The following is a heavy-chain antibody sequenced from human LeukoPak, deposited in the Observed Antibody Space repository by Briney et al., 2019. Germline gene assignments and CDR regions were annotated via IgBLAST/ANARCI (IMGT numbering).Heavy chain of an antibody. J-gene: IGHJ4*02. CDR1: GYTFTGYY. V-gene: IGHV1-2*02. D-gene: IGHD5-12*01. CDR3: ARERDSGYDLAHFDY. Sequence: ASVKVSCKASGYTFTGYYMHWVRQAPGQGLEWMGWINPNSGGTNYAQKFQGGVTMTRDASISTAYMELSRLRSDDTAVYYCARERDSGYDLAHFDYWGQGTLVTVSS. CDR2: INPNSGGT.